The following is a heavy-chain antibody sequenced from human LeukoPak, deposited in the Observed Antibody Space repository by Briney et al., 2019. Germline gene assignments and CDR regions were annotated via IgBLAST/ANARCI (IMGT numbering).Heavy chain of an antibody. Sequence: SETLSLTCTVPGGSISSYYWSWIRQPAGKGLEWIGRIYTSGSTNYNPSLKSRVTMSVDTSKNQFSLKLSSVTAADTAVYYCARGRGILRLGELSLLLDYWGQGTLVTVSS. CDR2: IYTSGST. CDR1: GGSISSYY. V-gene: IGHV4-4*07. CDR3: ARGRGILRLGELSLLLDY. J-gene: IGHJ4*02. D-gene: IGHD3-16*02.